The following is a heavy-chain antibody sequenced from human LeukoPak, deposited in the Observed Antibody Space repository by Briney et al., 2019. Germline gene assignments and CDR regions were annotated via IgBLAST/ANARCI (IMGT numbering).Heavy chain of an antibody. D-gene: IGHD6-13*01. Sequence: PGGSLRLSCAASGFTFSSYAMSWVRQAPGKGLEWVSAISGSGGSTYYADSVKGWFTISRDNSKNTLYLQMNSLRAEDTAVYYCAKDQIAAAGTGMDYWGQGTLVTVSS. CDR3: AKDQIAAAGTGMDY. V-gene: IGHV3-23*01. J-gene: IGHJ4*02. CDR1: GFTFSSYA. CDR2: ISGSGGST.